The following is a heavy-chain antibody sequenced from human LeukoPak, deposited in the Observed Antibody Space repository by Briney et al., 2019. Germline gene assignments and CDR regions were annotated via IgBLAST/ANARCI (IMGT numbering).Heavy chain of an antibody. D-gene: IGHD1-26*01. CDR3: ARLVSGVGNWFDP. Sequence: HEESLKISCKGSGYSFTSYWIVWVRQMPGKGLEWMGIIYPGDSDTRYSPSFQGQVTLSADKSISTAYLQWSSLKASDTAMYYCARLVSGVGNWFDPWGQGALVTVSS. CDR2: IYPGDSDT. J-gene: IGHJ5*02. V-gene: IGHV5-51*01. CDR1: GYSFTSYW.